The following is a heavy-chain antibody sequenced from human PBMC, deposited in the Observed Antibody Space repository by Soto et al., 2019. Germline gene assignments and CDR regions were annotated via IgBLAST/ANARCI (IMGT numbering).Heavy chain of an antibody. D-gene: IGHD2-2*01. J-gene: IGHJ4*02. V-gene: IGHV1-18*01. Sequence: GASVKVSCKASGYTFTSYGISWVRQAPGQGLEWMGWISAYNGNTNYAQKLQGRVTMTTDTATSTAYMELRSLRSDDTAVYFFSRVKPKSNDPMPRLLDYWGQGTLVTVSS. CDR2: ISAYNGNT. CDR1: GYTFTSYG. CDR3: SRVKPKSNDPMPRLLDY.